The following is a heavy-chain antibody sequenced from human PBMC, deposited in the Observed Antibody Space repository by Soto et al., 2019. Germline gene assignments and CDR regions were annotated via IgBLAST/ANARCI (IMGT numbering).Heavy chain of an antibody. CDR1: GGSISSYY. Sequence: SETLSLTCTVSGGSISSYYWSWIRQPPGKGLEWIGYIYYSGSTNYNPSLKSRVTISVDTSKNQFSLKLSSVTAADTAVYYCARAKWGHYDILTGYQRGNWFDPWGQGTLVTVS. CDR3: ARAKWGHYDILTGYQRGNWFDP. CDR2: IYYSGST. V-gene: IGHV4-59*01. D-gene: IGHD3-9*01. J-gene: IGHJ5*02.